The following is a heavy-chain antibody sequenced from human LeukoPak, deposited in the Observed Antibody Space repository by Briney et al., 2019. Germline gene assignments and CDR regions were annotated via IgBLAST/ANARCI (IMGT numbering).Heavy chain of an antibody. V-gene: IGHV4-34*01. J-gene: IGHJ6*02. CDR1: GGSFSGYY. CDR3: ARTRHCSSTSCYRVYYHYGMDV. D-gene: IGHD2-2*02. CDR2: INHSGST. Sequence: SETLSLTCAVYGGSFSGYYWSWIRQPPGKGLEWIGEINHSGSTNYNPSLKSRVTISVDTSKNQFSLKLSSVTAADTAVYYCARTRHCSSTSCYRVYYHYGMDVWGQGTRSPSP.